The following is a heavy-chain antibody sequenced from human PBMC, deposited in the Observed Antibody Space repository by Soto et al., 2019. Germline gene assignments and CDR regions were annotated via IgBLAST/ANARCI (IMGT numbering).Heavy chain of an antibody. Sequence: EVQLVESGGGLVQPGGSLRLSCAASGFTFNSYEMNWVRQAPGKGLEWVSYISSSGSTIYYADSVKGRFTISRDNAKNSLYLQMNSLRAEDTAVYYCARAPYSSSWYGYYYYGMDVWGQGTTVTVSS. CDR3: ARAPYSSSWYGYYYYGMDV. CDR2: ISSSGSTI. J-gene: IGHJ6*02. V-gene: IGHV3-48*03. D-gene: IGHD6-13*01. CDR1: GFTFNSYE.